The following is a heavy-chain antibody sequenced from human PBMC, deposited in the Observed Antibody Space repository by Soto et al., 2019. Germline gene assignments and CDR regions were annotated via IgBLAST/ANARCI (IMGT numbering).Heavy chain of an antibody. D-gene: IGHD3-22*01. J-gene: IGHJ3*02. CDR1: GFTFSSYS. V-gene: IGHV3-21*01. Sequence: PGGSLRLSCAASGFTFSSYSMSWVRQAPGKGLEWVSSISSSSSYIYYADSVKGRFTISRDNAKNSLYLQMNSLRAEDTAVYYCARDSRYYYDSSGYYPDAFDIWGQGTMGTVSS. CDR3: ARDSRYYYDSSGYYPDAFDI. CDR2: ISSSSSYI.